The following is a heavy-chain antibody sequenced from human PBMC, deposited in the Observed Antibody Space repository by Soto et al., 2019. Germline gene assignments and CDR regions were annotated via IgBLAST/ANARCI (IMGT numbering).Heavy chain of an antibody. J-gene: IGHJ5*02. Sequence: EVQLLESGGGVVQPGGSLRVSCAAAGFTFSNHAMSWVRQAPGKGLEWVSTISGTGGTIYYADSVKGRFTISRDNSKNALWLQMNSLRAEDTALYYCAKDLASLPPNWFDPWGQGTLVTVSS. V-gene: IGHV3-23*01. CDR1: GFTFSNHA. D-gene: IGHD2-15*01. CDR2: ISGTGGTI. CDR3: AKDLASLPPNWFDP.